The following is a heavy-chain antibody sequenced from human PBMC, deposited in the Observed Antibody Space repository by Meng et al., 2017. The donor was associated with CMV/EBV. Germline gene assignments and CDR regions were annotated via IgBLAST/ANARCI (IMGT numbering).Heavy chain of an antibody. CDR1: GFTFSSYE. CDR2: ISSSGSNI. CDR3: ARVTVFYYYGMDV. J-gene: IGHJ6*02. V-gene: IGHV3-48*03. D-gene: IGHD4-17*01. Sequence: LTCAASGFTFSSYEMNWVRPAPGKGLEWVSYISSSGSNIYYADSVKGRFTISRDNAKNSLYLQMNSLRAEDTAVYYCARVTVFYYYGMDVWGQGTTVTVSS.